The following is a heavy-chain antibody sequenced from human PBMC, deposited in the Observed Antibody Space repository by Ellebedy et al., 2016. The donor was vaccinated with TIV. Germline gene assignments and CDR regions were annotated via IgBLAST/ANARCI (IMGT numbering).Heavy chain of an antibody. J-gene: IGHJ4*02. D-gene: IGHD3-22*01. Sequence: ASVKVSCKASGGTFSSYAISWVRQAPGQGLEWMGRIIPILGIANYAQKFQGRVTITADKSTSTAYMELSSLRSEDTAVYYCASPGTPYDSSGYLGYWGQGTLVTVSS. CDR2: IIPILGIA. V-gene: IGHV1-69*04. CDR1: GGTFSSYA. CDR3: ASPGTPYDSSGYLGY.